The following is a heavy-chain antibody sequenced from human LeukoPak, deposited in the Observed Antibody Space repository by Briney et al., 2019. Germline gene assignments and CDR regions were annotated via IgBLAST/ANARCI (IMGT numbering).Heavy chain of an antibody. D-gene: IGHD5-12*01. V-gene: IGHV4-59*01. Sequence: SETLSLTCTVSGGSISSYYWSWIRQPPGKGLEWIGHTYYSGSTNYNPSLKSRVTISVDTSKNQFSLKLSSVTAADTAVYYCARFTGLRNFDYWGQGTLVTVSS. CDR3: ARFTGLRNFDY. CDR1: GGSISSYY. CDR2: TYYSGST. J-gene: IGHJ4*02.